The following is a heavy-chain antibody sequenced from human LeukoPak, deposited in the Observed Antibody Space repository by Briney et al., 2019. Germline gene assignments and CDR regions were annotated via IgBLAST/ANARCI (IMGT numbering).Heavy chain of an antibody. CDR1: GGSISSGDYY. CDR2: IYYSGST. Sequence: SETLSLTCTVSGGSISSGDYYWSWIRQPPGKGLEWIGYIYYSGSTYYNPSLKSRVTISVDTSKNQFSLKLSSVTAVDTAVYYCARVNTATLPFDYWGQGTLVTVSS. D-gene: IGHD5-18*01. V-gene: IGHV4-30-4*08. CDR3: ARVNTATLPFDY. J-gene: IGHJ4*02.